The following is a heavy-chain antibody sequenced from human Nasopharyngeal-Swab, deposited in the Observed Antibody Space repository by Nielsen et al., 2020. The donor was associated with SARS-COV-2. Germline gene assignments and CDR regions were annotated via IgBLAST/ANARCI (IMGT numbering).Heavy chain of an antibody. J-gene: IGHJ3*02. Sequence: TLSLTCTVSGGSISSGGYYWSWIRQHPGKGLEWIGYIYYSGSTYYNPSLKSRVTISVDTSKNQFSLKLSSVTAADTAVYYCARGRTIFGVVSHAFDIWGQGTMVTVSS. V-gene: IGHV4-31*03. CDR2: IYYSGST. D-gene: IGHD3-3*01. CDR3: ARGRTIFGVVSHAFDI. CDR1: GGSISSGGYY.